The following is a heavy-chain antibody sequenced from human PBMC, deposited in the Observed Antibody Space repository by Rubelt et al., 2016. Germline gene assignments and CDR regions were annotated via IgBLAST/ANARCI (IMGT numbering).Heavy chain of an antibody. CDR2: IYHGGST. CDR3: ARRSEFVHPYGMDV. V-gene: IGHV4-4*02. J-gene: IGHJ6*02. Sequence: GLECIGEIYHGGSTNYNPSLKSRVTISVEKSKNQFSLELISVTAADTAVYYCARRSEFVHPYGMDVWGQGTTVSVSS. D-gene: IGHD3-3*01.